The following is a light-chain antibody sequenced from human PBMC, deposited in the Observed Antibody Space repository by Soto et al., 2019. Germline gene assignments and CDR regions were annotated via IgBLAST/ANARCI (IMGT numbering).Light chain of an antibody. J-gene: IGKJ1*01. Sequence: VGDRVTITCRASQSISTRLAWYQQKPGKAPKLLIYDASSLESGVPSRFSGSGSGTEFTLTISSLQPDDFATYYCQHYNSYSEAFGQGTKVDIK. V-gene: IGKV1-5*01. CDR3: QHYNSYSEA. CDR1: QSISTR. CDR2: DAS.